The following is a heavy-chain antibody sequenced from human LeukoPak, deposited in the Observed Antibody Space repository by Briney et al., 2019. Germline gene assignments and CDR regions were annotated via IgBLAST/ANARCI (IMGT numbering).Heavy chain of an antibody. V-gene: IGHV5-51*01. J-gene: IGHJ5*02. CDR3: ARVVADNWFDP. CDR2: IDPGDFDT. Sequence: GESLKISCKGSGYTFTNYYIAWVRQMPGKGLEWMGIIDPGDFDTRYSPSFQGQVTISADKSISTAYLQWSSLTASDTAIYYCARVVADNWFDPWGQGTLVTVSS. D-gene: IGHD2-15*01. CDR1: GYTFTNYY.